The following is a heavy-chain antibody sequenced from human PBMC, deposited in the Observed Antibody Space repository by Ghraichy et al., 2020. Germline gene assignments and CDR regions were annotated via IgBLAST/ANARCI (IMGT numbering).Heavy chain of an antibody. Sequence: ESLNISCTVSGGSISSSTYYWGWIRQPPGKGLEWIGFISESGTTYYNPSLKSRVTISVDTSNNQFSLNLSSVTAADTAVHYCARVLKTGERRGYFDYWGRGTLVIVSS. V-gene: IGHV4-39*01. CDR1: GGSISSSTYY. CDR2: ISESGTT. J-gene: IGHJ4*02. D-gene: IGHD7-27*01. CDR3: ARVLKTGERRGYFDY.